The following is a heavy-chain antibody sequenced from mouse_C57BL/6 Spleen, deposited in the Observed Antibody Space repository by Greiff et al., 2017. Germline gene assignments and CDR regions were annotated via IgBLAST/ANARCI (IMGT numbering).Heavy chain of an antibody. CDR3: ARWVSGGTRGYFDV. CDR1: GYTFTSYW. V-gene: IGHV1-52*01. D-gene: IGHD3-3*01. J-gene: IGHJ1*03. Sequence: QVQLQQSGAELVRPGSSVKLSCKASGYTFTSYWMHWVKQRPIQGLEWIGNIDPSDSETHYNQKFKDKATLTVDKSSSTAYMQLSSLTSEDSAVYYCARWVSGGTRGYFDVWGTGTTVTVSS. CDR2: IDPSDSET.